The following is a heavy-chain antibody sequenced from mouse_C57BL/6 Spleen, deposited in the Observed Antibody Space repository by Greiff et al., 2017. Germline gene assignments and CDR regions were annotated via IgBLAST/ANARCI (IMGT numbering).Heavy chain of an antibody. J-gene: IGHJ1*03. D-gene: IGHD1-1*01. CDR2: INPYNGDT. CDR1: GYSFTGYF. V-gene: IGHV1-20*01. CDR3: VYYGSSLPYWYFDV. Sequence: EVQLVESGPELVKPGDSVKISCKASGYSFTGYFMNWVMQSHGKSLEWIGRINPYNGDTFYNQKFKGKATLTVDKSSSTAHMELRSLTSEDSAVYYCVYYGSSLPYWYFDVWGTGTTVTVSS.